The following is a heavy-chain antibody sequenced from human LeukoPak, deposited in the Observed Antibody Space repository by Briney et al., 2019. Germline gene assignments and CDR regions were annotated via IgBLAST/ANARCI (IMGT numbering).Heavy chain of an antibody. V-gene: IGHV3-7*01. Sequence: PGGSLRLSCAASGFTFSSYWMSWVRQAPGKGLEWVANIKQDGREKYYVDSVKGRFTISRDNAKNSLYLQMNSLRAEDTAVYYCARDRSGDDDFWSGSYTNYFDPWGQGTLVTVSS. CDR1: GFTFSSYW. CDR3: ARDRSGDDDFWSGSYTNYFDP. D-gene: IGHD3-3*01. CDR2: IKQDGREK. J-gene: IGHJ5*02.